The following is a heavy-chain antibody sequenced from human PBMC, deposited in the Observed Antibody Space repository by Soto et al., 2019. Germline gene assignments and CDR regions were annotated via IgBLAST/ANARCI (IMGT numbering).Heavy chain of an antibody. CDR2: IKSTIDGGTT. CDR1: GFPFPNAW. V-gene: IGHV3-15*07. D-gene: IGHD3-22*01. J-gene: IGHJ4*01. Sequence: PGGSLRLSCAASGFPFPNAWMNWVRPAPGKGLEWVGRIKSTIDGGTTDYAEPVKGRFAISRDDSNNMVYLQMNSLKIEDTAVYYCTTDSYSTIIIVRFDYWGHGTLVTVSS. CDR3: TTDSYSTIIIVRFDY.